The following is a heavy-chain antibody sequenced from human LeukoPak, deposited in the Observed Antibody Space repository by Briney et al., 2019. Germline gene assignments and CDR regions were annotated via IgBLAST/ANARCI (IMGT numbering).Heavy chain of an antibody. J-gene: IGHJ5*02. CDR1: GYSFTSYW. Sequence: GESLKISCKGSGYSFTSYWIGWVRQMPGKGLEWMGIIYPGDSDTRYSPSFQGQVTISADKSISTAYLQWSSLKASDTAMYYCARHSCSSTSCLGGYWFDPWGQGTPVTVSS. CDR3: ARHSCSSTSCLGGYWFDP. D-gene: IGHD2-2*01. CDR2: IYPGDSDT. V-gene: IGHV5-51*01.